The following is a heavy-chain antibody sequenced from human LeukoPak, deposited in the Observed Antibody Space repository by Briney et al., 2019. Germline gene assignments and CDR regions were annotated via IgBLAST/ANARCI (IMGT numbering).Heavy chain of an antibody. Sequence: SETLSLTCTVSGGSISSGGYYWSWIRQPPGKGLEWIGYIYHSGSTYYNPSLKSRVTISVDTSKNQFSLKLSSVTAADTAVYYCARAGGDFWSGYGYFQHWGQGTLVTVSS. V-gene: IGHV4-61*08. CDR3: ARAGGDFWSGYGYFQH. CDR1: GGSISSGGYY. D-gene: IGHD3-3*01. CDR2: IYHSGST. J-gene: IGHJ1*01.